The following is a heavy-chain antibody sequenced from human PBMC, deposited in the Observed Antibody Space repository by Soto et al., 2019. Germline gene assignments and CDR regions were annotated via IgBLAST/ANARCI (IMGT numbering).Heavy chain of an antibody. CDR1: GFTFSSYW. D-gene: IGHD4-17*01. CDR3: ARDTGGDDAFDI. J-gene: IGHJ3*02. V-gene: IGHV3-74*01. Sequence: EVQLVESGGGLVQAGGSLRLSCAASGFTFSSYWMHWVRQAPGKGLVWVSRINSDGSSTNYADSVKGRFTISRDNARNTLYLQMKSLRAEDTAVYYCARDTGGDDAFDIWGRGTMVTVSS. CDR2: INSDGSST.